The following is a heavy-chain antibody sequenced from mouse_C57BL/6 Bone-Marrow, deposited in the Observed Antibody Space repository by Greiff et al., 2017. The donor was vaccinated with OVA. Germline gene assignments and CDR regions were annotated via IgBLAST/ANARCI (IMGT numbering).Heavy chain of an antibody. V-gene: IGHV5-12*01. Sequence: EVQRVESGGGLVQPGGSLKLSCAASGFTFSDYYMYWVRQTPEKRLEWVAYISNGGGSTYYPDTVKGRFTISRDNAKNTLYLQMGRLKSEDTAMYYCARRGLLLPRPDYYAMDYWGQGTSVTVSS. D-gene: IGHD1-1*01. CDR3: ARRGLLLPRPDYYAMDY. CDR2: ISNGGGST. J-gene: IGHJ4*01. CDR1: GFTFSDYY.